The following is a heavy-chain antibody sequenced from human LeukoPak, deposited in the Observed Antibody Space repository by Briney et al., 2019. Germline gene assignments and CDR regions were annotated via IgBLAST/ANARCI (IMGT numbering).Heavy chain of an antibody. CDR2: ISYDGSNK. CDR1: GFTFSSYG. J-gene: IGHJ4*02. CDR3: AKTQGRTMVRGVMDY. D-gene: IGHD3-10*01. V-gene: IGHV3-30*18. Sequence: GGSLRLSCAASGFTFSSYGMHWVRQAPGKGLEWVAVISYDGSNKYYADSVKGRFTISRDNSKNTLYLQMNSLRAEDTAVYYCAKTQGRTMVRGVMDYWGRGTLVTVSS.